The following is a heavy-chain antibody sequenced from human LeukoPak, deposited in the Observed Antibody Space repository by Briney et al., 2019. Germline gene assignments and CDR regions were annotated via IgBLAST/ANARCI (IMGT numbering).Heavy chain of an antibody. D-gene: IGHD2-21*01. Sequence: SETLSLTCTVSGGSISSYYWSWIRQPPGKGLEWIGNIYYSGTTNYNPSLKSRVTISVDTSKNQFSLKLSSVTAADTAVYYSARGGIVVSDFDLWGRGTLVTVSS. V-gene: IGHV4-59*01. J-gene: IGHJ2*01. CDR2: IYYSGTT. CDR1: GGSISSYY. CDR3: ARGGIVVSDFDL.